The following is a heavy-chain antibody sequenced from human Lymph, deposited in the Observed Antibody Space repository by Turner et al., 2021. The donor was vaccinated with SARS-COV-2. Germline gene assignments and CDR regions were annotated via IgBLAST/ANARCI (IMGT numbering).Heavy chain of an antibody. Sequence: QVQLQESGPGLVRPSAPLSLTCTVSGDSISSYYWSWIRQPPGKGLEWIGYVSYSGSTKYNPSLKSRVTMSGDSSKNHFSLKLSSMTAADTAVYYCAGGNGDYAEFDYWGQGTLVTVSS. CDR1: GDSISSYY. CDR3: AGGNGDYAEFDY. CDR2: VSYSGST. D-gene: IGHD4-17*01. J-gene: IGHJ4*02. V-gene: IGHV4-59*01.